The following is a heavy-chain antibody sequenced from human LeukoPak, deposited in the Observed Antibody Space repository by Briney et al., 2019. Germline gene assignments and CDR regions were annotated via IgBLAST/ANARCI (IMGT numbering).Heavy chain of an antibody. V-gene: IGHV4-30-4*08. J-gene: IGHJ6*03. CDR2: IYHSGST. CDR1: GGSISSGDYY. CDR3: ASQDYYYYYMDV. Sequence: SETLSLTCTVSGGSISSGDYYWSWIRQPPGKGLEWIGYIYHSGSTYYNPSLKSRVTISVDRSKNQFSLKLSSVTAADTAVYYCASQDYYYYYMDVWGKGTTVTVSS.